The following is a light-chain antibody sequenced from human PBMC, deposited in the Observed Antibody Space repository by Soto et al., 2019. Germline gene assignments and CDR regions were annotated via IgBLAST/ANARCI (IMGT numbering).Light chain of an antibody. Sequence: QSALTQPASVSGSPGQSITISCTGTSSDVGNYNYVSWYQQHPGKAPKLMIYDVSNRPSGVSNRFSGSKSGNTASLTISGLQAEDEADYYCSSYTSSSTLGVFGTGTKVTDL. CDR3: SSYTSSSTLGV. J-gene: IGLJ1*01. V-gene: IGLV2-14*01. CDR1: SSDVGNYNY. CDR2: DVS.